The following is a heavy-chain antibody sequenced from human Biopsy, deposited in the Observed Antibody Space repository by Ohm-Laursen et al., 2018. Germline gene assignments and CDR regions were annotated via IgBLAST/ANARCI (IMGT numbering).Heavy chain of an antibody. CDR2: IYSSGGT. V-gene: IGHV4-4*08. J-gene: IGHJ5*02. CDR3: ARRPYTRDNWFDP. Sequence: SDTLSLTCNVSGGSLSLSYWSWIRQPPGKGLKWIGYIYSSGGTDYNPSLKSRVTISLDTSKNQFSLTLTSVTVADTAIYYCARRPYTRDNWFDPWGQGTLVTVSS. CDR1: GGSLSLSY. D-gene: IGHD2-2*01.